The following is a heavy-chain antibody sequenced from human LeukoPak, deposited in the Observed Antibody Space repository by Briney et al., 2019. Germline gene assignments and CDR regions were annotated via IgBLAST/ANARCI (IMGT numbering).Heavy chain of an antibody. D-gene: IGHD6-19*01. CDR1: GGYISSSSDY. CDR3: ASTPSGSSAWYYFDK. Sequence: PSETLSLTCTVPGGYISSSSDYWGWIRQPPGKGLEWIGSIYYSGNTYYNPSLKSRVTISVDTSKKQFSLKLSSVTAADTAVYYCASTPSGSSAWYYFDKWGQGTLVTVSS. CDR2: IYYSGNT. V-gene: IGHV4-39*01. J-gene: IGHJ4*02.